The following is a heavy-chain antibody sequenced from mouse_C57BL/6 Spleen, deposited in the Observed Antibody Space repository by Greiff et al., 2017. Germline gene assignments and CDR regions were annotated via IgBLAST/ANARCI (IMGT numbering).Heavy chain of an antibody. Sequence: QVQLQQPGAELVRPGSSVKLSCKASGYTFTGYWMHWVKQRPIQGLEWIGNIDPSDSETHYNQKFKDKATLTVDKSSSTAYMQLSSLTSEDSAVYYCARTAQAPLYYAMDYWGQGTSVTVSS. CDR1: GYTFTGYW. J-gene: IGHJ4*01. V-gene: IGHV1-52*01. D-gene: IGHD3-2*02. CDR3: ARTAQAPLYYAMDY. CDR2: IDPSDSET.